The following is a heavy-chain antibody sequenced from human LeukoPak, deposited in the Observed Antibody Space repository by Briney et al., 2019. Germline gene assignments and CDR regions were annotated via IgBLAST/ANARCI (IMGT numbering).Heavy chain of an antibody. CDR1: GYTFNSYA. CDR2: ISGSGGST. D-gene: IGHD3-10*01. V-gene: IGHV3-23*01. Sequence: GGSLRLSCAASGYTFNSYAMSWVREAPGKGLEWVSAISGSGGSTYYADSVKGRFTISRDNSKNTLYLQMNSLRAEDTALYYCAKEPASGSCFDYWGQGTLVTVSS. CDR3: AKEPASGSCFDY. J-gene: IGHJ4*02.